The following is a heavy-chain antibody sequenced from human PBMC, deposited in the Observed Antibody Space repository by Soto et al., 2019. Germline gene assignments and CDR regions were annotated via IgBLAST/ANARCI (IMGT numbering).Heavy chain of an antibody. CDR3: ARDPDYGGNSCLDY. J-gene: IGHJ4*02. Sequence: GGSLRLSCAASGFTFSSYAMSWVRQAPGKGLEWVSSINAVDEYTKYADSVKGRFTISRDNPKNTLYLQMNSLRAEDTAVYYCARDPDYGGNSCLDYWGQGTLVTVSS. CDR2: INAVDEYT. D-gene: IGHD4-17*01. CDR1: GFTFSSYA. V-gene: IGHV3-23*01.